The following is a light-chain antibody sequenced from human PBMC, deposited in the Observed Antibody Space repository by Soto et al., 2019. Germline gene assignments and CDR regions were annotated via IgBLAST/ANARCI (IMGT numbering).Light chain of an antibody. V-gene: IGKV3-20*01. CDR2: DAS. Sequence: EDVLTQSPCTLSLSPGERATLSCRASQTVRNNYLAWYQQKPGQAPRLLIYDASSRATGIPDRFSGSGSGTDFTLTISRLDPEDFAVYYCRQYGRSLGFAVGGGTKVDIK. CDR1: QTVRNNY. CDR3: RQYGRSLGFA. J-gene: IGKJ4*01.